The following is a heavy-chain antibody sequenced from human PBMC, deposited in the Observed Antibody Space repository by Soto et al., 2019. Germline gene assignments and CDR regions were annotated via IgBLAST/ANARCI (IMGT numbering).Heavy chain of an antibody. CDR3: ARERDGFGESTFDY. V-gene: IGHV3-33*01. CDR2: IWYDGSNK. Sequence: QVQLVESGGGVVQPGRSLRLSCAASGFTFSSYGMHWVRQAPGKGLEWVAVIWYDGSNKYYADSVKGRFTISRDNSKNTLYLQMNSLRAEDTAVYYCARERDGFGESTFDYWGQGTLVTVSS. J-gene: IGHJ4*02. D-gene: IGHD3-10*01. CDR1: GFTFSSYG.